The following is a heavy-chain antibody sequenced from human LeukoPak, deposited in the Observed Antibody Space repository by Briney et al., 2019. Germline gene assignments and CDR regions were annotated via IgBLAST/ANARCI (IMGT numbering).Heavy chain of an antibody. J-gene: IGHJ4*02. D-gene: IGHD3-10*01. CDR2: IYHSGST. V-gene: IGHV4-30-2*01. CDR1: GGSISSGGYY. CDR3: ARDYYGSGSYYLDY. Sequence: SETLSLTCTVSGGSISSGGYYWSWIRQPPGKGLEWIGYIYHSGSTYYNPSLKSRVTISVDRSKNQFSLKLSSVTAADTAVYYCARDYYGSGSYYLDYWGQGTLVTVSS.